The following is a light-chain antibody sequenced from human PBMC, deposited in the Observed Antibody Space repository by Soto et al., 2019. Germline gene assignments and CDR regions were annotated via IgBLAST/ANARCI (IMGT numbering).Light chain of an antibody. J-gene: IGLJ3*02. CDR1: SSDVGGYEY. CDR3: SSFADRDNVV. Sequence: QSALTQSPSASGSPGQSVTISCTGTSSDVGGYEYVSWYQQHPGKAPKLIIYEVTKWPSGVPDRFSGSKSGNTASLTVSGLQAEDEAVYHCSSFADRDNVVFGGGTKVTVL. V-gene: IGLV2-8*01. CDR2: EVT.